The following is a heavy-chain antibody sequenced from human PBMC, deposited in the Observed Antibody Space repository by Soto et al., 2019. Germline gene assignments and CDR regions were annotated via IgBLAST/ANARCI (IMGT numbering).Heavy chain of an antibody. Sequence: ASLKVSCKASGYTFTSYAMHWVRQAPGQRLEWMGWINAGNGNTKYSQKFQGRVTITRDTSASTAYMELSSLRSEDTAVYYCARPYGSGSYPDYYFDYWGQGTLVTVSS. CDR2: INAGNGNT. D-gene: IGHD3-10*01. J-gene: IGHJ4*02. CDR1: GYTFTSYA. CDR3: ARPYGSGSYPDYYFDY. V-gene: IGHV1-3*01.